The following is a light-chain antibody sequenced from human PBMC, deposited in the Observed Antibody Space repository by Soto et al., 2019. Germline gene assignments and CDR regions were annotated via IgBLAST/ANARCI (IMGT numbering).Light chain of an antibody. CDR1: QSLLHSNGYNY. J-gene: IGKJ5*01. CDR2: LGS. V-gene: IGKV2-28*01. Sequence: DILMTQSPLSLPFTRGEPASISCRSGQSLLHSNGYNYLDWYLQKPGQSPQLLIYLGSNRASGVPDRFSGSGSGTDFTLKISRVEAEDVGVYYCMQALQTPTFGQGTRLEIK. CDR3: MQALQTPT.